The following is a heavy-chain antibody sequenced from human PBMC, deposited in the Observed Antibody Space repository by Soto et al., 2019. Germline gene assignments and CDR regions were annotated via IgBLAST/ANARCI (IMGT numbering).Heavy chain of an antibody. CDR2: ISGSGGNT. D-gene: IGHD6-6*01. V-gene: IGHV3-23*01. J-gene: IGHJ5*02. CDR1: GFTFSSYA. Sequence: SCAASGFTFSSYAMSWVRQAPGKGLEWVSAISGSGGNTYYADSVKGRFTISRDNSKNTLYLQMNSLRAEDTAVYYCAKEPRWGSSSNWFDPWGEGTLVTVSS. CDR3: AKEPRWGSSSNWFDP.